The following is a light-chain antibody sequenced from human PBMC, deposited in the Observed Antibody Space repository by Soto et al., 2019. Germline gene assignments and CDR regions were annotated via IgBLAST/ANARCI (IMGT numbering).Light chain of an antibody. CDR1: RSDVGGYNY. V-gene: IGLV2-14*01. CDR2: DVS. Sequence: QSALTQPASVSGYPGQSITISCTGTRSDVGGYNYVSWYQQHPGKAPKLMIYDVSNRPSGVSNRFAGSKSVNTASMTISGLQAEDEADYYCSSYTSSSTYVVFGGGTKLTVL. J-gene: IGLJ2*01. CDR3: SSYTSSSTYVV.